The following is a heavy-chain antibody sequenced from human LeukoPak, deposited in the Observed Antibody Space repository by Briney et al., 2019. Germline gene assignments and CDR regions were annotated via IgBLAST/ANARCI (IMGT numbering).Heavy chain of an antibody. CDR2: ISSSSSYI. Sequence: GGSLRLSCAASGFTFSSYSMNWVRQAPGKGLEWVSSISSSSSYIYYADSVKGRFTISRDNAKNSLYLQMNSLRAEDTAEYYGARTDLGGEESGFDPWGQGTLVTVSS. CDR1: GFTFSSYS. V-gene: IGHV3-21*01. CDR3: ARTDLGGEESGFDP. J-gene: IGHJ5*02. D-gene: IGHD3-16*01.